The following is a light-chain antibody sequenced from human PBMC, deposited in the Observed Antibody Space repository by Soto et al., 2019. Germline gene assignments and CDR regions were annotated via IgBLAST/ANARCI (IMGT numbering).Light chain of an antibody. Sequence: QSALTQPASVSGSPGQSITISCTGTSSDVGSYNLVSWYQQHPGKAPKLMIYEGSKRPSGVSNRFSGSKSGNTASLTISGLHAEDEADYYCFSYAGSSTFVFGGGTKLTVL. V-gene: IGLV2-23*03. CDR3: FSYAGSSTFV. J-gene: IGLJ2*01. CDR2: EGS. CDR1: SSDVGSYNL.